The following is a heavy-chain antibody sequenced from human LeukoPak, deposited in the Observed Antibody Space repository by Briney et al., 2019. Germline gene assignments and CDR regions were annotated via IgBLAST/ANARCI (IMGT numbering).Heavy chain of an antibody. CDR3: ARGEGVATFWVAQDYFDY. Sequence: ASVKVSCKASGGTFSSYAISWVRQAPGQGLEWMGGIIPIFGTANYAQKFQGRVTITTDESTSTAYMELSSLRSEDTAVYYCARGEGVATFWVAQDYFDYWGQGTLVTVSS. CDR1: GGTFSSYA. D-gene: IGHD5-12*01. J-gene: IGHJ4*02. V-gene: IGHV1-69*05. CDR2: IIPIFGTA.